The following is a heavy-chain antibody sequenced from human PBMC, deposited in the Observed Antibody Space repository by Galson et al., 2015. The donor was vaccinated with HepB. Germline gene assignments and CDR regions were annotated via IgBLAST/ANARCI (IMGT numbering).Heavy chain of an antibody. V-gene: IGHV3-15*01. CDR1: GFTFSNAW. Sequence: SLRLSCAASGFTFSNAWMTWVRQAPGKGLEWVGRIKTKTDGGTTDYAAPVKGRFTISRDDSKDTLYLQMNILKTEDTAVYYCTSRTLSGSHYDWFFDLWGRGTLVTVSS. CDR3: TSRTLSGSHYDWFFDL. D-gene: IGHD1-26*01. J-gene: IGHJ2*01. CDR2: IKTKTDGGTT.